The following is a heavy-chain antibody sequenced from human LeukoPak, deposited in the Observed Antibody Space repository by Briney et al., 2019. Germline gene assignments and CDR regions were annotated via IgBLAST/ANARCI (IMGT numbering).Heavy chain of an antibody. CDR2: INHSGST. D-gene: IGHD3-10*01. J-gene: IGHJ3*02. Sequence: PSETLSLTCAVYGGSFSGYYWSWIRQPPGKGLEWIGEINHSGSTNYNPSLKSRVTISVDTSKNQFSLKLSSVTAADTAVYYCAVLWFGEFADAFDIWGQGTMVTVSS. V-gene: IGHV4-34*03. CDR1: GGSFSGYY. CDR3: AVLWFGEFADAFDI.